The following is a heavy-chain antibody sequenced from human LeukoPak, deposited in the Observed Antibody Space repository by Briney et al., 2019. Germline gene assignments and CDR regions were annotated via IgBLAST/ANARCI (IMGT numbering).Heavy chain of an antibody. CDR1: GFTFSSYA. Sequence: GGSLGLSCAASGFTFSSYAMHWVCQAPGKGLEWVAIISFDGSNEYYADSVKGRFTVSRDDSKNTLFLQMNSLTAEDTALYYCARGHYSGTYFFDYWGQGTLVTVSS. J-gene: IGHJ4*02. CDR3: ARGHYSGTYFFDY. V-gene: IGHV3-30-3*01. D-gene: IGHD1-26*01. CDR2: ISFDGSNE.